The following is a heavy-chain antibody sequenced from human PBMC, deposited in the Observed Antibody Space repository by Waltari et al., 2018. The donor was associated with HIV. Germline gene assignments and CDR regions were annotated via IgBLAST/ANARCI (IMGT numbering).Heavy chain of an antibody. CDR3: ARDYGGKRRIDY. CDR2: IYHSGST. CDR1: GYSISSGYY. D-gene: IGHD2-15*01. J-gene: IGHJ4*02. V-gene: IGHV4-38-2*02. Sequence: QVQLQESGPGLVKPSETLSLTCAVSGYSISSGYYWGWIRQPPGKGLEWIGSIYHSGSTYYNPSLKSRVTISVDTSKNQFSLKLGSVTAADTAVYYCARDYGGKRRIDYWGQGTLVTVSS.